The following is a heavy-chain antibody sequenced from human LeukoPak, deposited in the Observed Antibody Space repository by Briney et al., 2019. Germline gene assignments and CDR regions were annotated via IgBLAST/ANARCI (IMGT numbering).Heavy chain of an antibody. J-gene: IGHJ6*02. CDR3: ARLPITKRAMDV. CDR1: GDSIRSGDAY. D-gene: IGHD3-3*01. CDR2: IYYVGSP. Sequence: SETLSLTCSVSGDSIRSGDAYWGWIRQSPLKGLEWIASIYYVGSPHYNPSLNSRRVTMSVDTAKNQFSLKLASVTAADTAVYYCARLPITKRAMDVWGQGTTVTVSS. V-gene: IGHV4-39*01.